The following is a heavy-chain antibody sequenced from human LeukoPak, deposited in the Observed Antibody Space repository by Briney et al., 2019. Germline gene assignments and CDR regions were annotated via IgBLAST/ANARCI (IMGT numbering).Heavy chain of an antibody. V-gene: IGHV3-23*01. D-gene: IGHD6-13*01. CDR2: ISGSGGST. CDR3: ARDPPAVASNTYG. CDR1: GFTFSSYV. J-gene: IGHJ4*02. Sequence: PGGSLRLSCAASGFTFSSYVMSWVRQAPGKGPEWVSAISGSGGSTYYADSVRGRFTISRDNSENTLYLQMNSLRVEDTAMYYCARDPPAVASNTYGWGQGTLVTVSS.